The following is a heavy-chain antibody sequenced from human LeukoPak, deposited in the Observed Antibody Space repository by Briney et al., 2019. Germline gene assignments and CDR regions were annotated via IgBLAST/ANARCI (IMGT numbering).Heavy chain of an antibody. CDR1: GFTFSTYW. Sequence: GGSLRLSCAASGFTFSTYWMSWVRQAPGKGLEWVANIKQDGSEEYYVDSVKGRFTISRDNAKNSLYLQMNSLRAEDTAMYYCARDSAGNDYWGQGTLVTVSS. CDR3: ARDSAGNDY. V-gene: IGHV3-7*01. J-gene: IGHJ4*02. CDR2: IKQDGSEE. D-gene: IGHD6-13*01.